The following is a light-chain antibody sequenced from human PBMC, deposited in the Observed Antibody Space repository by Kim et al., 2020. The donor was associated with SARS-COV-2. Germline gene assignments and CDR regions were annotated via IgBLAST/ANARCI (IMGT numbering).Light chain of an antibody. V-gene: IGKV1-16*02. CDR2: AAS. J-gene: IGKJ1*01. CDR3: QQYDSYPWT. CDR1: QGINNH. Sequence: ASVGDRITITCRTSQGINNHLGWYQQKPGKAPKFLIYAASSLQSGVPSKFSGSGSGTDFTLTISSLQPEDFATYYCQQYDSYPWTFGQGTKVEIK.